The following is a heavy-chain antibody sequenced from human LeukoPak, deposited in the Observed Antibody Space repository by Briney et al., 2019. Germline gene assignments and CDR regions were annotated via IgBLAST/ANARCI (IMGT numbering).Heavy chain of an antibody. Sequence: GGSLRLSCAASGFTFSDYYMSWIRQAPGKGLDWVSAITGSGDSTYYADSVKGRFTISRDNSKNTLYLLMNSLRAEDTAVYYCAKDQTVTGGYHFDYWGQGTLVTVSS. V-gene: IGHV3-23*01. CDR3: AKDQTVTGGYHFDY. CDR1: GFTFSDYY. D-gene: IGHD4-17*01. J-gene: IGHJ4*02. CDR2: ITGSGDST.